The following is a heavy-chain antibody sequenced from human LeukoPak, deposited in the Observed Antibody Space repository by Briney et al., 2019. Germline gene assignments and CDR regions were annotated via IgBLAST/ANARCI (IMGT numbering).Heavy chain of an antibody. CDR1: GGTFSSYA. D-gene: IGHD2-15*01. V-gene: IGHV1-69*04. CDR2: IIPILGIA. Sequence: SVRVSCKASGGTFSSYAISWVRQAPGQGLEWMGRIIPILGIANYAQKFQGRVTITADKSTSTAYMELSSLRSEDTAVYYCATHRGYCSGGSCYLFDYWGQGTLVTVSS. CDR3: ATHRGYCSGGSCYLFDY. J-gene: IGHJ4*02.